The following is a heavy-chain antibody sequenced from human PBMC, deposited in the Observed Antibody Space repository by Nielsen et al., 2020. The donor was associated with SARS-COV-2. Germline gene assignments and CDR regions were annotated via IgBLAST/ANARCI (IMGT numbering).Heavy chain of an antibody. CDR3: ARDGVVGATGLDY. J-gene: IGHJ4*02. CDR1: GFTFSSYW. Sequence: GESLKISCVASGFTFSSYWMNWVRQAPGKGLEWVSDSSGRGGATDYADPVKGRFTISRDNFKNTLFLQMNSLRAEDTAVYYCARDGVVGATGLDYWGQGTLVTVSS. CDR2: SSGRGGAT. D-gene: IGHD1-26*01. V-gene: IGHV3-23*01.